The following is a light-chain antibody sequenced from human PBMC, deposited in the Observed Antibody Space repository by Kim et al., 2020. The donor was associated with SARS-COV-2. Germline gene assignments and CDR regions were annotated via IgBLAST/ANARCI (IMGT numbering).Light chain of an antibody. CDR2: DNN. Sequence: QSAVTQPPSASGTPGQRVTISCSGSSSNIGRHVVNWYRHLPGTPPQLLIYDNNQRPSGVPDRFSGSKSGTSASLAISGLQSDDEVEYYCAVWDASLRAWVFGGGTKLTVL. CDR1: SSNIGRHV. J-gene: IGLJ3*02. V-gene: IGLV1-44*01. CDR3: AVWDASLRAWV.